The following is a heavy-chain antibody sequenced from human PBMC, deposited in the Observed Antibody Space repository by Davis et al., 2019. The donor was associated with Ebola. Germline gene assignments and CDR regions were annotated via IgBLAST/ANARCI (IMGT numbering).Heavy chain of an antibody. Sequence: ETLSLTCAVYGGSFSGYYWSWIRQPPGKGLEWIGEINHSGSTNYNPSLKSRVTISVDTSKNQFSLKLSSVTAADTAVYYCARPVFYYGMDVWGQGTTVTVSS. CDR1: GGSFSGYY. V-gene: IGHV4-34*01. CDR3: ARPVFYYGMDV. CDR2: INHSGST. J-gene: IGHJ6*02.